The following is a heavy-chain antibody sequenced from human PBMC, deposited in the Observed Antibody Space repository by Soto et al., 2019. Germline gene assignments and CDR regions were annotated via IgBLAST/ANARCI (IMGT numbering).Heavy chain of an antibody. CDR1: GGTFSTYA. D-gene: IGHD6-19*01. J-gene: IGHJ4*02. Sequence: QVQLVQSGAEVKQPGSSVKVSCKTSGGTFSTYAIYWVRKAPGQGLEWMGAIIPLFGKADYAQKFQGRVTITADEATSTAYMELSSLRSEDTAVYYCARPKGSYSSGYYYFDYWGQGTLVTVSS. CDR2: IIPLFGKA. CDR3: ARPKGSYSSGYYYFDY. V-gene: IGHV1-69*01.